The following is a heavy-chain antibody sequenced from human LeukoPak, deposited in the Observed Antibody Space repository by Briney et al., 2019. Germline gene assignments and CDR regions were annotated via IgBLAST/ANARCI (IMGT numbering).Heavy chain of an antibody. D-gene: IGHD2-2*01. CDR3: ARGGQRSDIVVVPAAIRLDP. CDR2: IYHSGST. J-gene: IGHJ5*02. CDR1: GGSISGYY. V-gene: IGHV4-59*01. Sequence: SETLSLTCTVSGGSISGYYWTWIRQSPGKGLEWIGYIYHSGSTNYNPSLKSRITISVDTSKNQFSLKLSSVTAADTAVYYCARGGQRSDIVVVPAAIRLDPWGQGTLVTVSS.